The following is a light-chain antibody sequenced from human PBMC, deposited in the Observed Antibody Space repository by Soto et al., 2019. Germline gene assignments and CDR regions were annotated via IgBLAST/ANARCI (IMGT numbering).Light chain of an antibody. J-gene: IGLJ1*01. CDR1: SSDVGGYNY. CDR2: EVY. Sequence: QSVLTQPPSPSGSPGQSVTISCTGTSSDVGGYNYVSWYQQHPGKAPKLIIYEVYKRPSGVPDRFSGSKSGNTAALTVSGLQAEDEADYYCSSYVGTNSYVFGTGTKVTVL. CDR3: SSYVGTNSYV. V-gene: IGLV2-8*01.